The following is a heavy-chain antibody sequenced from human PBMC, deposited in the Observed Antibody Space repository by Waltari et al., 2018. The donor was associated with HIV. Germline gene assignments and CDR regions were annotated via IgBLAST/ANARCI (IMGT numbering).Heavy chain of an antibody. V-gene: IGHV1-8*01. D-gene: IGHD6-19*01. Sequence: QVQLVQSGAEVKKPGASVKVSCQASGYTFTSYDINWVRQATGQGLEWMGWMNPNSGNTGYAQKFQGRVTMTRNTSISTAYMELSSLRSEDTAVYYCARGRIAVAGKGNDYWGQGTLVTVSS. J-gene: IGHJ4*02. CDR3: ARGRIAVAGKGNDY. CDR2: MNPNSGNT. CDR1: GYTFTSYD.